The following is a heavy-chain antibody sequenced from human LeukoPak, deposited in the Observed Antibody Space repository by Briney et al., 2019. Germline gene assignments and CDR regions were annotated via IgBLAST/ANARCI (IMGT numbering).Heavy chain of an antibody. Sequence: GASVKVSCKASGYTFTSYYMHWVRQAPGQGLEWMGIINPSGGSTSYAQKFQGRVTMARDTSTSTVYMELSSLRSEDTAVYYCARDSPRAKDGYSIWGQGTMVTVSS. D-gene: IGHD5-24*01. CDR2: INPSGGST. CDR3: ARDSPRAKDGYSI. V-gene: IGHV1-46*01. J-gene: IGHJ3*02. CDR1: GYTFTSYY.